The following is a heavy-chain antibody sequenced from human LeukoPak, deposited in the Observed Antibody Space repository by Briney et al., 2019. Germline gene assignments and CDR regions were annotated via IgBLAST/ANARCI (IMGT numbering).Heavy chain of an antibody. Sequence: ASVKVSCKASGYTFTAKYLHWVRQAPGQGLEWMGWVNPNSGGRTYAQKFQGRVAMTSDTSINTAYMELETLTSDDTAVYYCAPNSGYSSGWFIGWGQGTLVTVSS. V-gene: IGHV1-2*02. CDR1: GYTFTAKY. CDR3: APNSGYSSGWFIG. J-gene: IGHJ4*02. CDR2: VNPNSGGR. D-gene: IGHD6-19*01.